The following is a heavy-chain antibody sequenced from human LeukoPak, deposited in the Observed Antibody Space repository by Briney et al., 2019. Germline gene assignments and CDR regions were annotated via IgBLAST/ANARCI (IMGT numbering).Heavy chain of an antibody. CDR1: GVTVSRSY. J-gene: IGHJ4*02. Sequence: GGSLRLSCAASGVTVSRSYMNWVRQAPGKGLEWVSVIYSGGSTYYADSVKGRFSISRDDSKNTLYLQMNSLRAEDTAVYYSASGLVGGYASPSDYCGQGTLVTVSS. CDR3: ASGLVGGYASPSDY. CDR2: IYSGGST. V-gene: IGHV3-53*01. D-gene: IGHD5-12*01.